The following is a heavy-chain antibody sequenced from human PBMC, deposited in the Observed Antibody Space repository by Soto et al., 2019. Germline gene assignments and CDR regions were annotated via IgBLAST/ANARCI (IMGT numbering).Heavy chain of an antibody. Sequence: EVQLVESGGGLVQPGGSLRLSCEASGFTFRNYDMHWVRQGTGKGLEWVSGISAAGDPDYADSVEGRFTISSENAQTSFFLQMNSLRVGDTTVYYCARTDRDFYGLDVWGQGTTVIVSS. CDR1: GFTFRNYD. V-gene: IGHV3-13*05. CDR2: ISAAGDP. CDR3: ARTDRDFYGLDV. J-gene: IGHJ6*02.